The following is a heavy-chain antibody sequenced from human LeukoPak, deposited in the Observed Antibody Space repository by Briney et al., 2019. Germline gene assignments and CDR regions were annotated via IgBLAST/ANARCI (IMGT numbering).Heavy chain of an antibody. D-gene: IGHD6-13*01. CDR1: GFTFSSYA. V-gene: IGHV3-48*04. Sequence: PGGSLRLSCVASGFTFSSYAMSWVRQAPGKGLEWVSYISSSGSTIYYADSVNGRFTISRDNAKNSLYLQMNSLRAEDTAVYYCARDPYSSSWTDYWGQGTLVTVSS. CDR3: ARDPYSSSWTDY. CDR2: ISSSGSTI. J-gene: IGHJ4*02.